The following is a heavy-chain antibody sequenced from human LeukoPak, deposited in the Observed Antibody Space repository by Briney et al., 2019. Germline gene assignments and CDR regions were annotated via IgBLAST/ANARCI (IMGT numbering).Heavy chain of an antibody. V-gene: IGHV3-23*01. D-gene: IGHD1-7*01. CDR2: ITGSDGST. CDR1: GFTFSSYA. CDR3: AKDGALSQTGTLDY. Sequence: PGGSLRLSCAASGFTFSSYAMSWVRQAPGKGLEWVSSITGSDGSTYYADSVKGRFTISRDNSKNTLYLQMNSLRAEDTAVYYCAKDGALSQTGTLDYWGQGTLVTVSS. J-gene: IGHJ4*02.